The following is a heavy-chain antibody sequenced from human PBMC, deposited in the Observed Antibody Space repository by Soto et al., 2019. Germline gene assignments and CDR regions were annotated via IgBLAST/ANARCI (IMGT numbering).Heavy chain of an antibody. V-gene: IGHV1-18*01. J-gene: IGHJ4*02. CDR1: GYTFTSYG. CDR3: ARDGPPSQGQWREDFDY. Sequence: ASVKVSCKASGYTFTSYGISWVRQAPGQGLEWMGWISANNGNTNYAQKLQGRVTMTRDTSTSTAYMELRSLRSDDTAVYYCARDGPPSQGQWREDFDYGGKEPLVTVSS. CDR2: ISANNGNT. D-gene: IGHD6-19*01.